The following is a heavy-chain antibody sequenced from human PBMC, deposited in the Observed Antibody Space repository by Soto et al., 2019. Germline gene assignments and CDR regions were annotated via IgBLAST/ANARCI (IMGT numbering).Heavy chain of an antibody. Sequence: EVQLLESGGGLVQPGGSLRLSCAASGFTFSSYAMSWVRQAPGKGLEWVSAISGSGGNTYYADSVKGRFTISRDNSQNTLYLQINTLRAEDTAVYYCAKGKRSDGYTRDAFDIWGQGTMVTVSS. CDR3: AKGKRSDGYTRDAFDI. CDR2: ISGSGGNT. CDR1: GFTFSSYA. J-gene: IGHJ3*02. D-gene: IGHD5-12*01. V-gene: IGHV3-23*01.